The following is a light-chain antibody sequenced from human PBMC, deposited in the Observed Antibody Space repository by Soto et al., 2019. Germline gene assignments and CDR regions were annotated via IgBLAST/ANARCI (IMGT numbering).Light chain of an antibody. CDR1: QGIRND. CDR3: QQYNSYWT. Sequence: DIEMTQSPASLSASVGDRVTITCRASQGIRNDLAWFQQKPGKAPKRLIYAASNLQSGVPSRFSGSGSGTDFTLTISRLHPDYFATYYCQQYNSYWTFGQGTKVDIK. V-gene: IGKV1-16*01. J-gene: IGKJ1*01. CDR2: AAS.